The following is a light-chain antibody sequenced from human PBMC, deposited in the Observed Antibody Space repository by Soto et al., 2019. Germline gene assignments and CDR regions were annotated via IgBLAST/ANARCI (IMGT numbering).Light chain of an antibody. V-gene: IGKV3-11*01. J-gene: IGKJ4*01. CDR3: QQRSNWPST. CDR2: DAS. Sequence: EIVLTQSPATLSLSPGERATLSSRPIQGVSSSLAWYQQKPGQAPRLLIYDASNRATGIPARFSGSGSGTDFTLTISSLEPEDFAVYYCQQRSNWPSTFGGGTKVEIK. CDR1: QGVSSS.